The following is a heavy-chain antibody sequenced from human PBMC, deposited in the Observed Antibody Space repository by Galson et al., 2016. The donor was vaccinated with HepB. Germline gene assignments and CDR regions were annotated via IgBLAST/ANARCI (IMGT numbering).Heavy chain of an antibody. Sequence: SVKVSCKASGYTFNTYNMHWARQAPGQGLEWMGIIKPSGGNTIYAQKFQDRITMTMDTSTSTVYMELISLRSEDTAVYYCARELDHSFYFDYWGQGTLLTVSS. CDR2: IKPSGGNT. J-gene: IGHJ4*02. D-gene: IGHD1-14*01. CDR1: GYTFNTYN. CDR3: ARELDHSFYFDY. V-gene: IGHV1-46*02.